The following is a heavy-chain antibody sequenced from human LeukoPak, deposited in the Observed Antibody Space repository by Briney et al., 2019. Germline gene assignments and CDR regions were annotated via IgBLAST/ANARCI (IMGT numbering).Heavy chain of an antibody. J-gene: IGHJ4*02. V-gene: IGHV4-38-2*02. CDR3: ARESDSYGGNSGSSY. CDR1: GGSISSYY. D-gene: IGHD4-23*01. Sequence: SETLSLTCTVSGGSISSYYWSWIRQPPGKGLEWIGSIYHSGSTYYNPSLKSRVTISVDTSKNQFSLKLSSVAAADTAVYYCARESDSYGGNSGSSYWGQGTLVTVSS. CDR2: IYHSGST.